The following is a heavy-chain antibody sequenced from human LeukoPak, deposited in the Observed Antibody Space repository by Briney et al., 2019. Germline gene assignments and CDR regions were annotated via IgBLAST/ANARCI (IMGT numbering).Heavy chain of an antibody. CDR1: GFTFSSYS. CDR3: ARDHPRSGSSAYFDY. CDR2: ISSSSSYI. D-gene: IGHD6-6*01. J-gene: IGHJ4*02. V-gene: IGHV3-21*01. Sequence: GGSLRLSCAASGFTFSSYSMNWVRQAPGKGLEWVSSISSSSSYIYYADSVKGRFTISRDNAKNSLYLQMNSLRAEDTAVYYCARDHPRSGSSAYFDYWGQGTLVTVSS.